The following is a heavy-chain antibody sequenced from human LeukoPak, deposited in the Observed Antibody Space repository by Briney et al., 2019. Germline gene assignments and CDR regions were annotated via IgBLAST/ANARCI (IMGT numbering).Heavy chain of an antibody. CDR1: GYSISSGYY. J-gene: IGHJ6*03. CDR2: IYHSGST. V-gene: IGHV4-38-2*02. D-gene: IGHD3-16*01. Sequence: SETLSLTCTVSGYSISSGYYWGWIRQPPGKGLEWIGSIYHSGSTYYNPSLQSRVTISVDTSKNQFSLKLSSVTAADTAVYYCARETSQKGAHYMDVWGKGTTITISS. CDR3: ARETSQKGAHYMDV.